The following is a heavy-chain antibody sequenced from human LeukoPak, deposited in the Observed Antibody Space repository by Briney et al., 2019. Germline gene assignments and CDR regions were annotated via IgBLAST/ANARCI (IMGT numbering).Heavy chain of an antibody. CDR1: GFTFSTYG. V-gene: IGHV3-23*01. CDR3: AREATYSGSSDY. Sequence: PGGSLRLSCAASGFTFSTYGMSWVRQAPGKGLEWVSAISGNGGSTYYADSVKGRFTISRDNSKNTLYLQMNSLRAEDTAVYYCAREATYSGSSDYWGQGTLVTVSS. CDR2: ISGNGGST. D-gene: IGHD1-26*01. J-gene: IGHJ4*02.